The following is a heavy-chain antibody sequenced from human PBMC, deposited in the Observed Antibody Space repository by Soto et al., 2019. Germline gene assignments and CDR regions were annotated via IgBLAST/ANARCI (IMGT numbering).Heavy chain of an antibody. Sequence: EVRLVESGGGLVQPGGSLRLSCAASGFTFSDHYMDWVRQAPGKGLEWVGRIRNKANSYTTEYAASVKGRFTISRDDSKNSLYLQMNSLNTEDTAVYYCAGASLTVTPANSFDYWGQGTLVTVSS. V-gene: IGHV3-72*01. D-gene: IGHD2-2*01. CDR2: IRNKANSYTT. J-gene: IGHJ4*02. CDR1: GFTFSDHY. CDR3: AGASLTVTPANSFDY.